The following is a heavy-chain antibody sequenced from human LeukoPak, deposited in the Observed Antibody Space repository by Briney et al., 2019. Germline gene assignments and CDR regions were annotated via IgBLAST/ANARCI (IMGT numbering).Heavy chain of an antibody. Sequence: PSETLSLTCAVYGGSFSGYYLSWIRQPPGKGLEWIGEINHSGSTNYNPSLKSRVTISVDTSKNQFSLKLSSVTAADTAVYYCAGRITMIVAPMAWGQGTLVTVSS. CDR3: AGRITMIVAPMA. V-gene: IGHV4-34*01. D-gene: IGHD3-22*01. J-gene: IGHJ5*02. CDR1: GGSFSGYY. CDR2: INHSGST.